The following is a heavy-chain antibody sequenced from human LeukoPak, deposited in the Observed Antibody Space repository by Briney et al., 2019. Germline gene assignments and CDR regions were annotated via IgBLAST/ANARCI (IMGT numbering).Heavy chain of an antibody. CDR3: ARESPLAGATGDYYYYYYMDV. V-gene: IGHV4-4*07. J-gene: IGHJ6*03. CDR2: IYTSGST. Sequence: SETLSLTCTVSGGSISSYYWSWIRQPAGKGLEWIGRIYTSGSTNYNPSLKSRVTMSVDTSKDQFSLKLSSVTAADTAVYYCARESPLAGATGDYYYYYYMDVWGKGTTVTVSS. CDR1: GGSISSYY. D-gene: IGHD1-26*01.